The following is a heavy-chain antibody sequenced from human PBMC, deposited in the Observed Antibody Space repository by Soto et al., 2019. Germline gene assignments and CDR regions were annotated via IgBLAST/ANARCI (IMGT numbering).Heavy chain of an antibody. CDR3: ARGYSGGGSANGMDV. D-gene: IGHD2-15*01. CDR2: IYYSGST. J-gene: IGHJ6*02. V-gene: IGHV4-39*01. Sequence: QLQLQESGPGLVKPSETLSLTCTVSGGSTSSSSYYWGWIRQPPGKRLEWIGSIYYSGSTYYNPSHTSRVTISGDTSKTQVSLKRSSVTAADTAVYYSARGYSGGGSANGMDVWGQGTTVAVSS. CDR1: GGSTSSSSYY.